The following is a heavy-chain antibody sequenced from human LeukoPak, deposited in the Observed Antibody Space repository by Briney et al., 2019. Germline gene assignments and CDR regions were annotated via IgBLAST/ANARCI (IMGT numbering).Heavy chain of an antibody. CDR1: GLSFNIYT. D-gene: IGHD3-16*01. CDR3: ARENRALGDF. J-gene: IGHJ4*02. CDR2: ISSASSII. V-gene: IGHV3-48*02. Sequence: GGSLRLSCAASGLSFNIYTMNWVRQAPGKGLEWVSYISSASSIIYYADSVKGRFTISRDNAKNSLYLQMNSLRDEDTAIYYCARENRALGDFWGQGTLVTVSS.